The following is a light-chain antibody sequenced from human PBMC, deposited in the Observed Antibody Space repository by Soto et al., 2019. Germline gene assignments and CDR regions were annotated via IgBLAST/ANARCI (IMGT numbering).Light chain of an antibody. CDR1: SSDVGGYNY. Sequence: QSALTQPASVSGSPGQSITISCTGTSSDVGGYNYVSWYQQHPGKAPKLMIYDVSNRPSGVSNRFSGSKSGNPASLTLSGLQAEDEADYYCSSYTSSSTLVVFGGGTKVTVL. CDR2: DVS. J-gene: IGLJ2*01. CDR3: SSYTSSSTLVV. V-gene: IGLV2-14*01.